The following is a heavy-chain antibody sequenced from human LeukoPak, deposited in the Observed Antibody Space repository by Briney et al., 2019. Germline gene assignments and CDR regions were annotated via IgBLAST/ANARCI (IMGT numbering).Heavy chain of an antibody. J-gene: IGHJ4*02. V-gene: IGHV4-59*01. CDR3: ARVYQSAEYYFDY. D-gene: IGHD2-2*01. CDR2: IYYTGST. CDR1: GGSIDSFY. Sequence: SETLSLTCTVSGGSIDSFYWSWIRQPPGKGLEWIGYIYYTGSTEYHPSLKSRVTISLDTSKNQFSLKLTSVTAADTAVYYCARVYQSAEYYFDYWGQGNLVSVSS.